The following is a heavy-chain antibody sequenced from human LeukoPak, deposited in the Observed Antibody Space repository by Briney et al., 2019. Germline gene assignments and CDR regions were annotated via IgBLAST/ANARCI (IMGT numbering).Heavy chain of an antibody. Sequence: GGSLRLSCAASGFTFSDYYMSWIRQAPGKGLEWVSYISSSGSTIYYADSVKGRFTISRDNAKNSLYLQMNSLRAEDTAVYYCARDRAGASANWFDPWGQGTLVTVSS. CDR1: GFTFSDYY. D-gene: IGHD3-10*01. J-gene: IGHJ5*02. CDR2: ISSSGSTI. V-gene: IGHV3-11*01. CDR3: ARDRAGASANWFDP.